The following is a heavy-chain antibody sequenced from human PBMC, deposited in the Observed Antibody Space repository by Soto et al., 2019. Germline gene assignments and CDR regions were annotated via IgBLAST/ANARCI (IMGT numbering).Heavy chain of an antibody. J-gene: IGHJ4*02. V-gene: IGHV4-59*12. CDR3: AKDMGYSSSWNSNTFDY. CDR1: GGPISSYY. D-gene: IGHD6-13*01. Sequence: PSETLALTWTVSGGPISSYYWSWIRQPPGKGLEWIGYIYYSGSTNYNPSLKSRVTISVDTSKNQFSLKLSSVTAADTALYYCAKDMGYSSSWNSNTFDYWGQGTLVTVSS. CDR2: IYYSGST.